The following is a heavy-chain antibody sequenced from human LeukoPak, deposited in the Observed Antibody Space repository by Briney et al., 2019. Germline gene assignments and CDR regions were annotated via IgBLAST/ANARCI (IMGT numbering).Heavy chain of an antibody. CDR3: ARVSDSSGDLIYYCDY. Sequence: GGSLRLSCAASGFTFSSYEMNWVRPAPGKGLEWVSYISSSGSTIYYADSVKGRVTLSRDTAKNSPYMQMYSLRAANTALYFTARVSDSSGDLIYYCDYWDQGTLVTVSS. CDR2: ISSSGSTI. CDR1: GFTFSSYE. J-gene: IGHJ4*02. D-gene: IGHD3-22*01. V-gene: IGHV3-48*03.